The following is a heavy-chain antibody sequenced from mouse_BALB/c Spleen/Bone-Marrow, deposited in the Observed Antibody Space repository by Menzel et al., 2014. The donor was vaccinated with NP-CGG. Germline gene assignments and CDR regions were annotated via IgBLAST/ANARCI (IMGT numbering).Heavy chain of an antibody. CDR3: ARKSSYDGFHTMDQ. CDR1: GFSLTSYD. CDR2: IWSGGST. D-gene: IGHD2-3*01. V-gene: IGHV2-4-1*01. J-gene: IGHJ4*01. Sequence: VKLVESGPGLVHPSQSLSVPCTVSGFSLTSYDIHWARQSPGKGLEWLGVIWSGGSTDYNAAFISRLSISKDNSKSQVFFKMYSLQADDTAIYYCARKSSYDGFHTMDQWGQGTSVTVSS.